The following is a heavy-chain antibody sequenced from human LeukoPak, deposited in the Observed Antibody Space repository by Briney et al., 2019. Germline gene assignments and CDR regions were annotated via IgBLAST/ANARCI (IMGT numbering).Heavy chain of an antibody. CDR2: IYYSGST. J-gene: IGHJ4*02. CDR1: GGSISSSSYY. V-gene: IGHV4-39*01. Sequence: PSETLSLTCTVSGGSISSSSYYWGWIRQPPGKGLEWIGSIYYSGSTYYNPSLKCRVTISVDTSKNQFSLKLSSVTAADTAVYYCARIVRSSGCFDYWGQGTLVTVSS. D-gene: IGHD6-25*01. CDR3: ARIVRSSGCFDY.